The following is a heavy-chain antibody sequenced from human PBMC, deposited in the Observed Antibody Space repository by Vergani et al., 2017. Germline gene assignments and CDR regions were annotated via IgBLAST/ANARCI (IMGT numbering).Heavy chain of an antibody. CDR3: ARQGYCSSTNCYGYYYYYGMDV. CDR2: IIPILGIA. V-gene: IGHV1-69*02. Sequence: QVQLVQSGAEVKKPGSSVKVSCKASGGTFSSYTISWVRQAPGQGLEWMGRIIPILGIANYAQKFQGRVTITADKSTSTAYMELSSLRSEDTAVYYCARQGYCSSTNCYGYYYYYGMDVWGQGTTVTVSS. J-gene: IGHJ6*02. D-gene: IGHD2-2*01. CDR1: GGTFSSYT.